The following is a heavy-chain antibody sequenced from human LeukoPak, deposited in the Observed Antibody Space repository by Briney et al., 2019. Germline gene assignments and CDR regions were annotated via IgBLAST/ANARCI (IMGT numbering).Heavy chain of an antibody. D-gene: IGHD2-15*01. V-gene: IGHV1-69*02. CDR2: IIPILGIA. J-gene: IGHJ4*02. CDR1: GGTFSSYT. Sequence: SVTVSCTASGGTFSSYTISWVRQAPGQGLEWMGRIIPILGIANYAQKFQGTVTITADKSTSTAYMELSSLRSEDTAVYYCASPKLSGCSGGSCYLEVSNYWGQGTLVTVSS. CDR3: ASPKLSGCSGGSCYLEVSNY.